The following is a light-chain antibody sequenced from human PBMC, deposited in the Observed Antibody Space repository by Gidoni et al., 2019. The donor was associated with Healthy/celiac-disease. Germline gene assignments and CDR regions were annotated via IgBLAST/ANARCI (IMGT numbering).Light chain of an antibody. V-gene: IGKV3-11*01. CDR3: QQRSNWRT. CDR2: DAS. Sequence: EIVLTQSPAPLSLSPGERATLSCRASQSVSSYLAWYQQKPGQAPRLLIYDASNRATGIPARFSGSGSGTDFTLTISSLEPEDVAVYYWQQRSNWRTFGQGTKAEIK. CDR1: QSVSSY. J-gene: IGKJ1*01.